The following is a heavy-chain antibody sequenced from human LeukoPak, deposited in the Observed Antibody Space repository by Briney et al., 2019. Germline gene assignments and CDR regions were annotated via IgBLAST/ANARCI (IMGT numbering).Heavy chain of an antibody. V-gene: IGHV1-46*01. CDR1: GYTFTSYY. D-gene: IGHD2-2*01. J-gene: IGHJ4*02. Sequence: ASVKVSRKASGYTFTSYYMHWVRQAPGQGLEWMGIINPSGGSTSYAQKFQGRVTMTRDTSTSTVYMELSSLRSEDTAVYYCARDRVSRDPFDYWGQGTLVTVSS. CDR3: ARDRVSRDPFDY. CDR2: INPSGGST.